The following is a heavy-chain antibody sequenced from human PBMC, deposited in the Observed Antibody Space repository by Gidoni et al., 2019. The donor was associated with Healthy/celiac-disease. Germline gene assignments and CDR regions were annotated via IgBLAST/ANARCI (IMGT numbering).Heavy chain of an antibody. V-gene: IGHV3-33*01. CDR3: ARDPDTAIVNPSYYFDY. J-gene: IGHJ4*02. Sequence: QVQLVESGGGVVQPGRSLRLSCAAAGVPFRRHGMHWVRQAPGTGLECVAVIWYDGINNYYADSVKGRFTISRDNSKNTLYLQMNSLRAEDTAVYYCARDPDTAIVNPSYYFDYWGQGTLVTVSS. D-gene: IGHD5-18*01. CDR2: IWYDGINN. CDR1: GVPFRRHG.